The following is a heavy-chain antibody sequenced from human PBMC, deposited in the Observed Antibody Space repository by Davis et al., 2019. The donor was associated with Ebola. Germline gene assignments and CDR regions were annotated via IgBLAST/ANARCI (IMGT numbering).Heavy chain of an antibody. D-gene: IGHD4-23*01. Sequence: MPSELLPLTCTLPGCSISAYYCSWVRQLPGKGLEWIGYIYDSGYTNYNPSLEGRVTMSVDTSKNQFSLKLRSVTAADTAVYYCARVIYGGTVLDPWGQGTLVTVSS. CDR2: IYDSGYT. CDR3: ARVIYGGTVLDP. J-gene: IGHJ5*02. V-gene: IGHV4-59*01. CDR1: GCSISAYY.